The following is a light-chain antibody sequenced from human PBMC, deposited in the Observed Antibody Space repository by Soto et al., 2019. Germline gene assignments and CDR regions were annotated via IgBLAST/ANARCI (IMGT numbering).Light chain of an antibody. CDR2: NNN. CDR3: AAWDDSLSAWV. CDR1: SSNIGSNT. Sequence: QSVLTQPPSASGTPGQRVTISCSGSSSNIGSNTVNWYQQLPGTAPKLLIYNNNQRPSGVPDRFSGSKSGTSASLAISGLQSEDEADYYCAAWDDSLSAWVFGGGTKLTVL. J-gene: IGLJ3*02. V-gene: IGLV1-44*01.